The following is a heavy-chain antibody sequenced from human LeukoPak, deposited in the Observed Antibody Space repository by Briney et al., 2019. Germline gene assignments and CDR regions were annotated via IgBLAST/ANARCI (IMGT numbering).Heavy chain of an antibody. V-gene: IGHV1-2*02. CDR3: ARGILGYCSSTSCYTDY. J-gene: IGHJ4*02. CDR2: INPNSGGT. D-gene: IGHD2-2*02. CDR1: GYTFTGYY. Sequence: ASVKVSCKASGYTFTGYYMHWVRQAPGQGLGWMGWINPNSGGTNYAQKFQGRVTMTRDTSISTAYMELSRLRSDDTAVYYCARGILGYCSSTSCYTDYWGLGTLVTVSS.